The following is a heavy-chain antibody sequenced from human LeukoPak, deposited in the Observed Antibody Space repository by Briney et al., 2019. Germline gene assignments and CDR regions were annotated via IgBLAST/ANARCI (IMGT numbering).Heavy chain of an antibody. CDR3: ARRRESIVVVTAPFDY. CDR2: ISGSSGIT. D-gene: IGHD2-21*02. V-gene: IGHV3-23*01. J-gene: IGHJ4*02. Sequence: GQCLRLSSAASGLASSSYAMSWVRQAPGHGLEWVSGISGSSGITYYAASVKGRFTISKDNSKNTLYLQMNSLRAEDTAVYCCARRRESIVVVTAPFDYWGQGTLVTVST. CDR1: GLASSSYA.